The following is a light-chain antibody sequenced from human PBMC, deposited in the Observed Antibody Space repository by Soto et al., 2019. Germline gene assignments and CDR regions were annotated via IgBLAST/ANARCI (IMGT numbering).Light chain of an antibody. CDR2: DII. V-gene: IGLV2-11*01. CDR1: SSDVGGYNY. J-gene: IGLJ2*01. Sequence: QSVLTQPRSVSGSPGQSVTISCTGTSSDVGGYNYVSWYQQHPGKAPKLMIYDIIKRPSGVPDRFSGSKSGNTASLTIFGLQAEDGADYYCCSYAGSYTVVFGGGTQLTVL. CDR3: CSYAGSYTVV.